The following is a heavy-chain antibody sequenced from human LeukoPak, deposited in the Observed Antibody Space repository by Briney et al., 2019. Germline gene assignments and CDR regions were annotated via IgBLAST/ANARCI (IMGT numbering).Heavy chain of an antibody. CDR3: ARDGEGTAAAGNY. CDR2: INPNSGGT. CDR1: GYTFTGYY. V-gene: IGHV1-2*02. D-gene: IGHD6-13*01. Sequence: GASVKVSCKASGYTFTGYYMHWVRQAPGQGLEWVGWINPNSGGTNYAQKFQGRVTMTRDTSISTAYMELSRLRSDDTAVYYCARDGEGTAAAGNYWGQGTLVTVSS. J-gene: IGHJ4*02.